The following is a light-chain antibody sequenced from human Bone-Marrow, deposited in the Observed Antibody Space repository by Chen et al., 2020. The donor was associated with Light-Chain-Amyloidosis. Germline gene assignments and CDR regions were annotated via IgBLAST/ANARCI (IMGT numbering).Light chain of an antibody. V-gene: IGKV3-20*01. CDR2: GSS. Sequence: EILLTQSLGTLFLSPGEGANLSCRASQTISSNSLTWYQQKFGQSPRLLIYGSSSRATGIPDRFTGSGSGTDFTLTINRLEPEDFAMYYCQQYGTSPLTLGGGTKVEI. CDR3: QQYGTSPLT. J-gene: IGKJ4*01. CDR1: QTISSNS.